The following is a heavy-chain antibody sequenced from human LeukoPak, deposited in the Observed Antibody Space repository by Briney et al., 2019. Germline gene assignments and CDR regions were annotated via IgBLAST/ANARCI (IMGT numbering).Heavy chain of an antibody. V-gene: IGHV3-43D*03. Sequence: GGSLRLSCAASGFTFSSYWMHWVRQAPGKGLEWVSLISWDGGSTYYADSVKGRFTISRDNSKNSLYLQMNSLRAEDTALYYCAKDVEVGYCTNGVCGKYFDYWGQGTLVTVSS. CDR3: AKDVEVGYCTNGVCGKYFDY. CDR2: ISWDGGST. CDR1: GFTFSSYW. D-gene: IGHD2-8*01. J-gene: IGHJ4*02.